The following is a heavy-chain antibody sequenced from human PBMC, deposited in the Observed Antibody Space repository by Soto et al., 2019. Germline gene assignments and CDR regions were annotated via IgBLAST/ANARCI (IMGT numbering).Heavy chain of an antibody. CDR2: ISGSGGRT. V-gene: IGHV3-23*01. J-gene: IGHJ4*02. CDR3: AKEVEYSSSWSDIDY. D-gene: IGHD6-13*01. CDR1: GFTFSSYA. Sequence: DVQLLESGGGLVQPGGSLRLSCAASGFTFSSYAMSWVRQAPGKGLERVSAISGSGGRTYYADSVKGRFTISRDNSKNTLYMRMNSMRAEDTAVYYCAKEVEYSSSWSDIDYWAQGTLVTVSS.